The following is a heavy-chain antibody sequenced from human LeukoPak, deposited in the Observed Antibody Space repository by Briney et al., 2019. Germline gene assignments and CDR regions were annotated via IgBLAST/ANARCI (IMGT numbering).Heavy chain of an antibody. V-gene: IGHV4-59*01. CDR3: ARDGGDWFDP. D-gene: IGHD2-21*01. CDR2: IYYSGST. J-gene: IGHJ5*02. Sequence: PLETLSLTCTVSGGSISSYYWNWIRQPPGKGLEWIGNIYYSGSTNYNPSLKRRVTISVDTSKNQFSLKLSSVTAADTAVYYCARDGGDWFDPWGQGTLVTVSS. CDR1: GGSISSYY.